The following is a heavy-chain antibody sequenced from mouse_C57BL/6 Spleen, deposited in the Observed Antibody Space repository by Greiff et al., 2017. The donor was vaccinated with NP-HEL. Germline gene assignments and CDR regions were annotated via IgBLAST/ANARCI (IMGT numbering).Heavy chain of an antibody. CDR3: TTNYYGSSWDFDY. J-gene: IGHJ2*01. CDR2: IDPEDGDT. V-gene: IGHV14-1*01. Sequence: VQLQQSGAELVRPGASVKLSCTASGFNIKDYYMHWVKQRPEQGLEWIGRIDPEDGDTEYAPKFQGKATMTADTSSNTAYLQLSSLTSEDTAVYYCTTNYYGSSWDFDYWGQGTTLTVSS. D-gene: IGHD1-1*01. CDR1: GFNIKDYY.